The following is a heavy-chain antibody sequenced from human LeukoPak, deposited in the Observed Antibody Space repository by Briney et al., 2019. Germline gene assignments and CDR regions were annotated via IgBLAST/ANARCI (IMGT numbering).Heavy chain of an antibody. J-gene: IGHJ6*03. Sequence: GGSLRLSCAASGFTFSSYAMHWVRQAPGKGLEWVAVISYDGSNKYYADSVKGRFTISRDNSKNTRYLQMNSLRAEDTAVYYCAKAQWELLTGVYYYMDVWGKGTTVTVSS. CDR3: AKAQWELLTGVYYYMDV. CDR2: ISYDGSNK. D-gene: IGHD1-26*01. CDR1: GFTFSSYA. V-gene: IGHV3-30*04.